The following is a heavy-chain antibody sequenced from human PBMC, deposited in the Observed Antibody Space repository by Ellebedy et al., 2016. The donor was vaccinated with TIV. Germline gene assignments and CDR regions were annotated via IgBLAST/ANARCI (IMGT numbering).Heavy chain of an antibody. V-gene: IGHV3-15*01. CDR1: GFTFTNAW. CDR2: IKSKTDGGTT. J-gene: IGHJ6*02. Sequence: PGGSLRLSCAASGFTFTNAWMSWVRQAPGKGLEWVGHIKSKTDGGTTDYAAPVRGRFTISRDDSKNTLYLQLNSLKTEDTAVYHCTTLERLRRNWSGDFYHFGMDVWGQGTTVTVSS. D-gene: IGHD1-1*01. CDR3: TTLERLRRNWSGDFYHFGMDV.